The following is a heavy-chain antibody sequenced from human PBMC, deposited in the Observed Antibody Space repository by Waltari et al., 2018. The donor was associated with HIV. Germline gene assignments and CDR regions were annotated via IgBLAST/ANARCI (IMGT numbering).Heavy chain of an antibody. D-gene: IGHD6-19*01. CDR3: AKGVAVAGTVNDAFDI. CDR2: ISWNSGTI. CDR1: AFPFDAYA. V-gene: IGHV3-9*01. J-gene: IGHJ3*02. Sequence: EVQLVVSGGGLAQPARSLRLSCVASAFPFDAYAMHWVRHAPGKGLEWVSGISWNSGTIGYADSVKGRFTISRDNAKNSLFLQMNSLRVGDTALYYCAKGVAVAGTVNDAFDIWGQGTMVSVSS.